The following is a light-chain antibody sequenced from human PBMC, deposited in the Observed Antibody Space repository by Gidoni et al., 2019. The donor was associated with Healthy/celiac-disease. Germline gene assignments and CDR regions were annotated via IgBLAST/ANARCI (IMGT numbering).Light chain of an antibody. CDR3: QQRSNWPPYT. J-gene: IGKJ2*01. Sequence: ELVLTQSPATLSFSLGERATLSCRASQSVSSYLAWYQQKPGQAPRLLIYDASNRATGIPARFSGSGSGTDFTLTISSLEPEDFAVYYCQQRSNWPPYTFGQGTKLEIK. CDR1: QSVSSY. V-gene: IGKV3-11*01. CDR2: DAS.